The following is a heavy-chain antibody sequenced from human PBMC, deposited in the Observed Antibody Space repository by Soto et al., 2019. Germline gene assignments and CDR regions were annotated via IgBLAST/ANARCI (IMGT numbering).Heavy chain of an antibody. J-gene: IGHJ6*02. CDR3: ARDRGSYGSYYYYYDGMDV. CDR1: GGSISSYY. CDR2: IYYSGST. V-gene: IGHV4-59*01. D-gene: IGHD5-18*01. Sequence: TSETLSLTCTVSGGSISSYYWSWIRQPPGKGLEWIGYIYYSGSTNYSPSLKSRVTISVDTSKNQFSLKLSSVTAADTAVYYCARDRGSYGSYYYYYDGMDVWGQGTTVTVSS.